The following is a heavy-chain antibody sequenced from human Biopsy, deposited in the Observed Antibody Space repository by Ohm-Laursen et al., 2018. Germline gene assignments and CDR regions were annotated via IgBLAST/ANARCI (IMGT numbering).Heavy chain of an antibody. V-gene: IGHV3-23*01. CDR2: IRSTGGST. D-gene: IGHD3-3*01. CDR3: TKADDFWSPEGYYYYFSGMDV. J-gene: IGHJ6*02. CDR1: GFTFSSHA. Sequence: SLRLSCSASGFTFSSHAMSWVRQAPGKGLEWVSAIRSTGGSTYYANSVKGRFTISRDNSKNILFLQVNNLRAEDTAIYYCTKADDFWSPEGYYYYFSGMDVWGQGTTVTVSS.